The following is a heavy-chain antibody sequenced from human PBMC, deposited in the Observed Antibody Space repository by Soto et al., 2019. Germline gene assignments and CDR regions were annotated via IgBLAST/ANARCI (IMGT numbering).Heavy chain of an antibody. J-gene: IGHJ5*02. CDR2: ISGSGGST. CDR1: GFTFSSYA. V-gene: IGHV3-23*01. Sequence: GGSMRLSCAAAGFTFSSYAMSWVRTAPGKGLEWVSAISGSGGSTYYADSVKGRFTVSRDNSKITLYLQMNSLRAEDTAVYYCANPGIAAAGTSIWFDPWGQGTLVTVSS. D-gene: IGHD6-13*01. CDR3: ANPGIAAAGTSIWFDP.